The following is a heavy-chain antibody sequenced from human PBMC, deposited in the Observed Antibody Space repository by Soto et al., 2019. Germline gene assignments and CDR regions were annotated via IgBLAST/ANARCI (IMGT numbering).Heavy chain of an antibody. J-gene: IGHJ4*02. Sequence: GGSLRLSCAASGFTFSSYAMSWVRQAPGQGLEWVSAISGSGGSTSYADSVKGRFTISRDNSKNMLYLQMNSLRAEDTAVYYCAKSLTMIVVVKYYFDYWGQGTLVTVSS. CDR3: AKSLTMIVVVKYYFDY. CDR2: ISGSGGST. CDR1: GFTFSSYA. D-gene: IGHD3-22*01. V-gene: IGHV3-23*01.